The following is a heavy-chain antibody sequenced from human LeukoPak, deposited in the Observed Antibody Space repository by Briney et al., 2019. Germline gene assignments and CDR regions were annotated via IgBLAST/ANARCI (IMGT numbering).Heavy chain of an antibody. Sequence: ASVKVSCKASGYTFTSYDINWVRQATGQGLEWMGWMNPNSGNTGYAQKFQGRVTITRNTSISTAYMELSSLRSEDTAVYYCARGSAACSGGRCYNGGFFDYWGQGTLVTVSS. V-gene: IGHV1-8*03. D-gene: IGHD2-15*01. CDR2: MNPNSGNT. CDR1: GYTFTSYD. J-gene: IGHJ4*02. CDR3: ARGSAACSGGRCYNGGFFDY.